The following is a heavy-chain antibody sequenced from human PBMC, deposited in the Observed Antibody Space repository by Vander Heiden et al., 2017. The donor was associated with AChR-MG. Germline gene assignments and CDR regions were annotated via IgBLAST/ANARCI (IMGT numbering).Heavy chain of an antibody. J-gene: IGHJ3*02. D-gene: IGHD3-16*01. CDR1: GFTFDDYA. CDR2: ISWNSGSI. V-gene: IGHV3-9*01. Sequence: EVQLVASGGGWVQPGRSLRPSCPGPGFTFDDYAMYWVRQGPGKGLEWVSGISWNSGSIGHADSVKGRFTISRDNAKNSLYLQMNSVSYEDTALYYCGKDFSPRIMSGVVDIWGQGTMVTVSS. CDR3: GKDFSPRIMSGVVDI.